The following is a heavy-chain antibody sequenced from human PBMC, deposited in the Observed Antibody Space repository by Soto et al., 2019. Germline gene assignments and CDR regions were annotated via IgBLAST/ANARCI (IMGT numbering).Heavy chain of an antibody. V-gene: IGHV3-11*01. D-gene: IGHD5-12*01. Sequence: GGSLRLSCAASGFTFSDYYMSWIRQAPGKGLEWVSYISSSGSAIYYADSVKGRFTISRDNAKNSLYLQMNSLRAEDTAVYYCARYIYSGYDRDFDYWRQGPLVTVSS. J-gene: IGHJ4*02. CDR2: ISSSGSAI. CDR1: GFTFSDYY. CDR3: ARYIYSGYDRDFDY.